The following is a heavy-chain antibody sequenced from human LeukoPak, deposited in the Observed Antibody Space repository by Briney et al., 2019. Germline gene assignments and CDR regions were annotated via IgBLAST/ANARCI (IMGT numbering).Heavy chain of an antibody. J-gene: IGHJ2*01. V-gene: IGHV4-59*01. CDR3: ARGRGTTVTRDWYFDL. Sequence: SETLSLTCTVSGGPNSRYYWSWMRRPPGKGLEWSGDIYYSGSTNYNPSLTSRVTISVDTSKTQFSLKLSSVTAADTAVYYCARGRGTTVTRDWYFDLWGRGTLVAVSS. CDR1: GGPNSRYY. CDR2: IYYSGST. D-gene: IGHD4-11*01.